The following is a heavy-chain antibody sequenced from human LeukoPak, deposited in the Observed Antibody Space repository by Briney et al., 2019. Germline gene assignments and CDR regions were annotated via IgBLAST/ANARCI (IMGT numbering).Heavy chain of an antibody. D-gene: IGHD4-23*01. CDR2: VNSDGSGT. CDR1: GFAFNIYW. J-gene: IGHJ4*02. Sequence: GGSLRLSCAASGFAFNIYWMHWVRQAPGKGLVWVTRVNSDGSGTRYADSVKGRFTISRDNAKNTLYLQMHSLRAEDTAVYYCVRSAYGGEQADYWGQGTLVTVSS. V-gene: IGHV3-74*01. CDR3: VRSAYGGEQADY.